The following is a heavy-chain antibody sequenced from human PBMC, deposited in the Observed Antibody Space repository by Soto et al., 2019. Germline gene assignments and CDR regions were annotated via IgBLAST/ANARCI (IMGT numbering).Heavy chain of an antibody. CDR2: IYSNYNT. CDR3: ATYYGEPWVEDFHH. D-gene: IGHD4-17*01. CDR1: GFTFSSYA. J-gene: IGHJ1*01. V-gene: IGHV3-23*05. Sequence: PGRALRLSWRVSGFTFSSYAMSWVRQAPGKGLEWVSVIYSNYNTYSAESVKGRFTISRDNSKNTVYLQMNSLRAEDTAVYYCATYYGEPWVEDFHHWGQGTLVTVSS.